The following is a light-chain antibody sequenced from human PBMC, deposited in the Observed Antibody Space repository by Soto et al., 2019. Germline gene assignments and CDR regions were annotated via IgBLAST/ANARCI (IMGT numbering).Light chain of an antibody. V-gene: IGKV1-5*01. CDR3: QPYHVFWT. Sequence: DIPMTQSPSILSASVGDRVTITCRASQSVSSWLAWYQQRPGQAPKLLIYDASTLTSGVPSRSSGSGSGTEFTLTLSRLQPEDLATYYCQPYHVFWTFGQGTKVEIK. CDR1: QSVSSW. CDR2: DAS. J-gene: IGKJ1*01.